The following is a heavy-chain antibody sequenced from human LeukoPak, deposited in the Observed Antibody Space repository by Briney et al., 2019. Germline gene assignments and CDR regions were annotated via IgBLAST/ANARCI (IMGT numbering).Heavy chain of an antibody. CDR3: ARVSLFYGDYAHPWFDP. Sequence: ASVTVSCKASGYTFTGYYMHWARQAPGQGLEWMGWINPNSGGTNYAQKFQGRVTMTRDTSISTAYMELSRLRSDDTAVYYCARVSLFYGDYAHPWFDPWGQGTLVTVSS. D-gene: IGHD4-17*01. J-gene: IGHJ5*02. V-gene: IGHV1-2*02. CDR2: INPNSGGT. CDR1: GYTFTGYY.